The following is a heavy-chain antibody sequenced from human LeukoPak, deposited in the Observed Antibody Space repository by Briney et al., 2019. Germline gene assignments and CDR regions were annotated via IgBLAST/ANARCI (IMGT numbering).Heavy chain of an antibody. CDR2: ISAYNGNR. CDR1: GYSFTSYG. J-gene: IGHJ4*02. D-gene: IGHD3-10*01. V-gene: IGHV1-18*01. Sequence: GSGGKLSCKGSGYSFTSYGIGWVRQGPGQGMEWVGGISAYNGNRNNAQKLQGTVTMTTDTSTSTASMEPRSLRSEDTAVYYCARVSMGAYGSGSFDYWGQGTLVTVSS. CDR3: ARVSMGAYGSGSFDY.